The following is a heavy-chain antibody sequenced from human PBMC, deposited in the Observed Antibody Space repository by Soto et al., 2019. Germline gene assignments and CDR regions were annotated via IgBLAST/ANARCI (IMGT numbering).Heavy chain of an antibody. CDR2: ISYDGSNK. V-gene: IGHV3-30-3*01. J-gene: IGHJ3*02. D-gene: IGHD3-16*01. CDR1: GFTFSSYA. CDR3: ARDRGEGGAFDI. Sequence: GGSLRLSCAASGFTFSSYAMHWVRQAPGKGLEWVAVISYDGSNKYYADSVKGRFTISRDNSKNTLYLQMNSLRAEDTAWYSGARDRGEGGAFDIWGQGTMVTVSS.